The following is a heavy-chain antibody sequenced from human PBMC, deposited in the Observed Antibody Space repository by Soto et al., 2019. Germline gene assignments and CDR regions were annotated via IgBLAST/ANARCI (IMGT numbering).Heavy chain of an antibody. Sequence: SGGSLRLSCAASGFTFSNYAMNWVRQAPGGGLEWVSTISGSAAGTYYADSVKGRFTISRDNSKNTLYLQMSGLRAEDTGVYYCAKVNHFDSSGYFHFDHWGQGTLVTVSS. CDR1: GFTFSNYA. J-gene: IGHJ4*02. CDR3: AKVNHFDSSGYFHFDH. CDR2: ISGSAAGT. D-gene: IGHD3-22*01. V-gene: IGHV3-23*01.